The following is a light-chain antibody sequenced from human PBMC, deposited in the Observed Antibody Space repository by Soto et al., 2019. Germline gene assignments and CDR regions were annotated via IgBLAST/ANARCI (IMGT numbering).Light chain of an antibody. CDR2: DAS. V-gene: IGKV3-20*01. CDR3: QQYGSSPPIT. CDR1: QSVSSN. Sequence: EIVLTQSPGTLSLSPGERATLSCRASQSVSSNLAWYQQKPGQAPRLLIYDASNRATGIPDRFSGSGSGTDFTLTISRLEPEDFAVYYCQQYGSSPPITFGQGTRLEIK. J-gene: IGKJ5*01.